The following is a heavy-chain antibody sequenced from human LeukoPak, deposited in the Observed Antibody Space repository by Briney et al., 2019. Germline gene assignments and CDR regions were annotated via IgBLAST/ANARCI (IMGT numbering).Heavy chain of an antibody. CDR2: ISYDGSNK. V-gene: IGHV3-30-3*01. CDR1: GFTFSSYA. J-gene: IGHJ4*02. D-gene: IGHD3-10*01. CDR3: ARAGDN. Sequence: GGSLRLSCAASGFTFSSYAMSWVRQAPGKGLEWVAVISYDGSNKYYADSVKGRFTISRDNSKNTLYLQMNSLRAEDTAVYYCARAGDNWGQGTLVTVSS.